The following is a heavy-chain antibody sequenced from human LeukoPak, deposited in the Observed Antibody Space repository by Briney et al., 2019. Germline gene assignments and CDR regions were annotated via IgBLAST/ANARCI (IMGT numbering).Heavy chain of an antibody. CDR3: AVYYYGSFPPKNFDY. V-gene: IGHV3-48*04. CDR2: ISSSSSTI. D-gene: IGHD3-10*01. Sequence: GGSLRLSCAASGFTFSSYSMNWVRQAPGKGLEWVSYISSSSSTIYYADSVKGRFTISRDNAKNSLYLQMNSLRAEDTAVYYCAVYYYGSFPPKNFDYWGQGTLVTVSS. J-gene: IGHJ4*02. CDR1: GFTFSSYS.